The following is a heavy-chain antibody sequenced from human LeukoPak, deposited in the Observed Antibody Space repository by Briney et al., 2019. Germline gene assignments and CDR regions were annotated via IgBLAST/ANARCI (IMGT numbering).Heavy chain of an antibody. Sequence: GSLRLSCAVSGFTFSTYAMNWVRQAPGRGLEWVSGISSSGIHMYYADSVKGRFTISRDNAKDSLYLQMNSLRAEDTAVYYCARASRVGVATSTYYYYYYMDVWGKGTTVTVSS. CDR1: GFTFSTYA. CDR2: ISSSGIHM. V-gene: IGHV3-21*01. J-gene: IGHJ6*03. D-gene: IGHD5-12*01. CDR3: ARASRVGVATSTYYYYYYMDV.